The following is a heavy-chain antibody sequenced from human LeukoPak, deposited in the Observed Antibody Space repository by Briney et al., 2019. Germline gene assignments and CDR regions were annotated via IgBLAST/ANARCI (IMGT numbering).Heavy chain of an antibody. Sequence: PGGSLRLSCAASGLTFSSYSMNWVRQAPGKGLEWVSSISSSSSYIYYADSVKGRFTISRDNAKNSLYLQMNSLRAEDTAVYYCARVGETMVRGAIDYWGQGTLVTVSS. D-gene: IGHD3-10*01. CDR1: GLTFSSYS. CDR3: ARVGETMVRGAIDY. V-gene: IGHV3-21*01. J-gene: IGHJ4*02. CDR2: ISSSSSYI.